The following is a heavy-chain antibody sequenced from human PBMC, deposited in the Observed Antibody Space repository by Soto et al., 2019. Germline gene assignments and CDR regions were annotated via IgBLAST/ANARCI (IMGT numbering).Heavy chain of an antibody. CDR3: AGDNTTWPLAYGLDV. D-gene: IGHD2-2*01. CDR1: GLTYRNYG. CDR2: ISSRTDI. J-gene: IGHJ6*02. Sequence: PGGPLRLSCGGPGLTYRNYGINWVRQGPGNGLQRVASISSRTDIYYAHSVKGRFTISRDNAKSSVSLQMNSLRAEDTAIYYCAGDNTTWPLAYGLDVWGQGTTVTVSS. V-gene: IGHV3-21*01.